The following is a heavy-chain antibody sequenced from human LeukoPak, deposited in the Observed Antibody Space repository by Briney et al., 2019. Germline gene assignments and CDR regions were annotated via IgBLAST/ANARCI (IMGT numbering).Heavy chain of an antibody. CDR2: IYPGDSDT. D-gene: IGHD3-16*02. V-gene: IGHV5-51*01. CDR1: GYSFTSYW. Sequence: GESLKISCKGSGYSFTSYWIGWVRRMPGKGLEWMGIIYPGDSDTRYSPSFQGQVTISADKSISTAYLQWSSLKASDTAMYYCAVQGDYVWGSYRSPDAFDIWGQGTMATVSS. CDR3: AVQGDYVWGSYRSPDAFDI. J-gene: IGHJ3*02.